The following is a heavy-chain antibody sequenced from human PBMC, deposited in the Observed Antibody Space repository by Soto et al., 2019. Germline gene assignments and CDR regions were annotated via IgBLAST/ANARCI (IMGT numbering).Heavy chain of an antibody. V-gene: IGHV1-18*01. Sequence: GASVKVSCKASGYTFTSYGISWVRQAPGQGLEWMGWISAYNGNTNYAQKLQGRVTMTTDTSASTAYMELRSLRSDDTAVYYCARGWPHMTTLVRILDYWSHGTLVTVSS. CDR3: ARGWPHMTTLVRILDY. CDR1: GYTFTSYG. J-gene: IGHJ4*01. D-gene: IGHD3-16*01. CDR2: ISAYNGNT.